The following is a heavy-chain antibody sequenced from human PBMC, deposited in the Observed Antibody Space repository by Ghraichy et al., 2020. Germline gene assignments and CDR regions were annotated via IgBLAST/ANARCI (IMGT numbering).Heavy chain of an antibody. CDR2: INHSGST. Sequence: SETLSLTCAVYGGSFSGYYWSWIRQPPGKGLEWIGEINHSGSTNYNPSLKSRVTISVDTSKNQFSLKLSSVTAADTAVYYCARGTDIVVVPAAPTGWFDPWGQGTLVTVFS. V-gene: IGHV4-34*01. CDR3: ARGTDIVVVPAAPTGWFDP. CDR1: GGSFSGYY. J-gene: IGHJ5*02. D-gene: IGHD2-2*01.